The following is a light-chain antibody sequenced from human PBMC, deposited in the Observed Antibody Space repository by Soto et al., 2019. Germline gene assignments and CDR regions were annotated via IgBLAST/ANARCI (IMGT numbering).Light chain of an antibody. CDR2: DAS. CDR3: QQYNNWPRT. J-gene: IGKJ1*01. Sequence: EIVMTQSPATLSVSPGERATLSFSASQSVSSNLALYQQKPGQAPRLLIYDASTRATGIPTSFSGSVSGTEFTLTVSSLQSEDFAVYYCQQYNNWPRTFGQGTKVDIK. V-gene: IGKV3-15*01. CDR1: QSVSSN.